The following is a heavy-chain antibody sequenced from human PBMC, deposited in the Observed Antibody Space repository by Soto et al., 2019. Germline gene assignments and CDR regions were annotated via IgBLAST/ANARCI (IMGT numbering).Heavy chain of an antibody. CDR3: ARENYGGMIDY. Sequence: PSETLSLTCTVSGGSILNGGHYWTWIRQPPGKGLEWIGKIFFSGNTHYNTALKSRLSFSVDRAKNQFSLNLTSVTAADTAIYYCARENYGGMIDYWGPGTLVTVSS. CDR2: IFFSGNT. J-gene: IGHJ4*02. CDR1: GGSILNGGHY. V-gene: IGHV4-31*03. D-gene: IGHD4-17*01.